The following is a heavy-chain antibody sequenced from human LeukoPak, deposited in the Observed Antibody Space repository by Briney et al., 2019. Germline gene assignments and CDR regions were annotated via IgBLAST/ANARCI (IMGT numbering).Heavy chain of an antibody. D-gene: IGHD4-17*01. Sequence: PGGSLRLSCAASGFSFSSYAMSWVRQAPGKGLEWVSAISGSGGSTYYADSVKGRFTISRDNSKNTLYLQMNSLRAEDTAVYYCAKARAVTTYYYGMDVWGQGTTVTVSS. V-gene: IGHV3-23*01. CDR1: GFSFSSYA. CDR2: ISGSGGST. J-gene: IGHJ6*02. CDR3: AKARAVTTYYYGMDV.